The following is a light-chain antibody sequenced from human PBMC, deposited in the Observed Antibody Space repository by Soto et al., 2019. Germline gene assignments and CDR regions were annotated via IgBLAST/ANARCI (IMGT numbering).Light chain of an antibody. V-gene: IGKV1-9*01. CDR1: QGFSSF. J-gene: IGKJ5*01. CDR3: QHLNNYPPT. CDR2: AAS. Sequence: IQVTQSPSSLSASVGDRVTITCRASQGFSSFLSWYQQKPGKAPKLLIYAASTLQSGVPSRFSGSGSGTDFTLIISSLQPEDIATYYCQHLNNYPPTFGQGTRLEIK.